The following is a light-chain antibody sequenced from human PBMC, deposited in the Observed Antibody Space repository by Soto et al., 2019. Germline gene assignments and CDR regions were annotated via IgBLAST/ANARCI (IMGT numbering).Light chain of an antibody. CDR3: QQYNSYWT. J-gene: IGKJ1*01. Sequence: DIHMTQSPSTLSASVVAIVTITCRASQSISSWLAWYQQKPGKAPKLLIYDASSLESGVPSRFSGSGSGTEFTLTISSLQPDDFATYYCQQYNSYWTFGQGTKVDI. V-gene: IGKV1-5*01. CDR1: QSISSW. CDR2: DAS.